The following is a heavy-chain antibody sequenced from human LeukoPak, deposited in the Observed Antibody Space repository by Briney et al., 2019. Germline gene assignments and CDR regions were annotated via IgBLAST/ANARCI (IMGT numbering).Heavy chain of an antibody. CDR3: ASGDFWSGYDDAFDT. D-gene: IGHD3-3*01. Sequence: SETLSLTCTVSGGSISSYYWSWIRQPAGKGLEWIGRIYSTGSVNYNPSLKSRVTMSVDTSKNQFSLKLSSVTAADTAVYYCASGDFWSGYDDAFDTWGQGTMVTVSS. CDR1: GGSISSYY. V-gene: IGHV4-4*07. J-gene: IGHJ3*02. CDR2: IYSTGSV.